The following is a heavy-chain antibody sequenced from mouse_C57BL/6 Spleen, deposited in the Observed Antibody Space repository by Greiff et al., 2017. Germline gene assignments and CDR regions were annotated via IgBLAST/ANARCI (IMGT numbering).Heavy chain of an antibody. D-gene: IGHD1-1*01. J-gene: IGHJ2*01. Sequence: VQLQQPGAELVKPGASVKLSCKASGYTFTSYWMQWVKQRPGQGLEWIGEIDPSDSYTNYNQKFKGKATLTVDTSSSTAYMQRSSLTSEDSAVYYCARFTTVVARNYFDYWGQGTTLTVSS. CDR1: GYTFTSYW. CDR3: ARFTTVVARNYFDY. V-gene: IGHV1-50*01. CDR2: IDPSDSYT.